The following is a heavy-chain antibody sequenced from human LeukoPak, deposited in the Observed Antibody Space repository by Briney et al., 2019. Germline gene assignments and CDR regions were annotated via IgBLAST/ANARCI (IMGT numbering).Heavy chain of an antibody. J-gene: IGHJ4*02. V-gene: IGHV4-39*01. D-gene: IGHD6-19*01. CDR2: IYYTGST. CDR1: GGSISSSSYY. CDR3: ARHASVSGNWPRPLHY. Sequence: SETLSLTCTVSGGSISSSSYYWGWIRPPPGKGLEWIGNIYYTGSTYYNPSLKSRVTISVDTSKNQFSLELTSVTAADTAVYYCARHASVSGNWPRPLHYWGQGSLVTVSS.